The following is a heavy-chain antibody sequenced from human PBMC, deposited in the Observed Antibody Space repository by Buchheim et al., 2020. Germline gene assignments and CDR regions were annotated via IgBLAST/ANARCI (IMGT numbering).Heavy chain of an antibody. J-gene: IGHJ4*02. CDR3: AKSGSAIYPFLDH. CDR2: ITTGDGVT. V-gene: IGHV1-3*04. Sequence: QVHLVQSGAEMKKPGASVKVSCKASGYTFTSYDIHWVRQAPGQSLEWMGWITTGDGVTKYSRKFQGSVTITRDTSERTAYMEQSSLRSEDTALDYCAKSGSAIYPFLDHWGQGTL. D-gene: IGHD3-10*01. CDR1: GYTFTSYD.